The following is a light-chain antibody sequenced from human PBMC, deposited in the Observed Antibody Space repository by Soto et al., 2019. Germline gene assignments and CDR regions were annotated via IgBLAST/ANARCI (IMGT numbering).Light chain of an antibody. J-gene: IGKJ1*01. Sequence: DIQMTQSPSSLSASAGDRVTITCRASRGIRNDLAWYQQKPGKAPKRLIYAASTLESGVPPRFSGSGSGTEFSLTFSSLQPEDFATYYCVHYNNYPRTFGQGSRVEIK. CDR1: RGIRND. CDR2: AAS. V-gene: IGKV1-17*01. CDR3: VHYNNYPRT.